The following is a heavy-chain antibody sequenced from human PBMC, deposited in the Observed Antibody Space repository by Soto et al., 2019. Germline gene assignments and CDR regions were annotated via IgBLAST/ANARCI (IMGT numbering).Heavy chain of an antibody. D-gene: IGHD3-3*01. V-gene: IGHV4-31*11. Sequence: QVQLQESGPGLVKPSQTLSLTCAVSGGSISSGGYYWSWIRQHPGKGLEWIGYIYYSGSTYYNPSLKSRVTISIDTSKHQFSLNLSSVTDADTAVYYCARDPNPIFDTWGQGILVTVSS. CDR1: GGSISSGGYY. CDR3: ARDPNPIFDT. J-gene: IGHJ5*02. CDR2: IYYSGST.